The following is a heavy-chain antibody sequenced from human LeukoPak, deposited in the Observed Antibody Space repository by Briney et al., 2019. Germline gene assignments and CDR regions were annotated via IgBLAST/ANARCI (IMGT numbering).Heavy chain of an antibody. V-gene: IGHV1-46*01. CDR2: IYPRDGST. Sequence: ASVKVSCKASGYTFTSNYIHWVRQAPGQGLEWMGMIYPRDGSTSYAQKFQGRVTMTEDTSTDTAYMELSSLRSEDTAVYYCATDRMTTVTTSDFQHWGQGTLVTVSS. J-gene: IGHJ1*01. CDR1: GYTFTSNY. D-gene: IGHD4-11*01. CDR3: ATDRMTTVTTSDFQH.